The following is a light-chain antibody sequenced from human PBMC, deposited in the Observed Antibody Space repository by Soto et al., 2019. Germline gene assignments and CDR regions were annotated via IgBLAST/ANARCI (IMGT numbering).Light chain of an antibody. Sequence: EFVLTQSPGTLSLSPGERATLSCRASQTVSSYYLAWYQQKPGQAPRLLIYAASSRATGIPDRFSGGASGTDFTLTISRLEPEDFAVYSCQQCGSSPWTFGQGTKEDIK. J-gene: IGKJ1*01. CDR2: AAS. V-gene: IGKV3-20*01. CDR3: QQCGSSPWT. CDR1: QTVSSYY.